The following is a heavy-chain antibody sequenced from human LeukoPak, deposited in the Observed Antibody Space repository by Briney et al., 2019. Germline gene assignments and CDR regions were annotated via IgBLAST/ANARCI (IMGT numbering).Heavy chain of an antibody. CDR1: GFTFSTYT. D-gene: IGHD3-16*01. CDR2: IWYDGSRK. V-gene: IGHV3-33*01. Sequence: PGGSLRLSCAASGFTFSTYTMHWVPQAPGKGLEWVAVIWYDGSRKHYADSVKDRFTISRDGSMNTVYLQMNSLRVEDTAVYYCAREGRANTFFDYWGQGTPVTVSS. CDR3: AREGRANTFFDY. J-gene: IGHJ4*02.